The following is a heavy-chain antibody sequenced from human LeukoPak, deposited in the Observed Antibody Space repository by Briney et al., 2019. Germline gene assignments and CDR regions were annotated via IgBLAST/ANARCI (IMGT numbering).Heavy chain of an antibody. J-gene: IGHJ3*02. Sequence: GESLKISCKGSGYSFTSYWIGWVRQMPGKGLEWMGIIYPGDSDTRYSPSFQGQVTISADKSISTAYLQWSSLKASDTAMYYCARRSNTLRFLGAFDIWGQGTMVTVSS. CDR2: IYPGDSDT. D-gene: IGHD3-3*01. CDR3: ARRSNTLRFLGAFDI. CDR1: GYSFTSYW. V-gene: IGHV5-51*01.